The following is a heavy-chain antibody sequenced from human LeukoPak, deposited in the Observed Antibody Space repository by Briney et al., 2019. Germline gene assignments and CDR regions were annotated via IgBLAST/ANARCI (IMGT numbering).Heavy chain of an antibody. D-gene: IGHD4-17*01. J-gene: IGHJ4*02. CDR3: ARVSVGTVTKFDY. CDR1: GFTFSSYS. V-gene: IGHV3-48*01. Sequence: GGSLRLSCAASGFTFSSYSMNWVRQAPGKGLEWVSYISSSSSTIYYADSVKGRFTISRDNAKNSLYLQMNSLRAEDTAVYYCARVSVGTVTKFDYWGQGTLVTVSS. CDR2: ISSSSSTI.